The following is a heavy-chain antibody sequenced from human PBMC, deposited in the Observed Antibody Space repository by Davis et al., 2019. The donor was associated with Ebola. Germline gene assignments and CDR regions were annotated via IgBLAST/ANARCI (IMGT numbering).Heavy chain of an antibody. Sequence: GGSLRLSCAASGFTFSSYWMSWVRQAPGKGLEWVANIKQDGSEKYYVDSVKGRFTISRDNAKNSLYLQMNSLRAEDTAVYYCAKGSGSSGFRPLDVWGQGTTVTVSS. CDR3: AKGSGSSGFRPLDV. CDR1: GFTFSSYW. D-gene: IGHD3-22*01. CDR2: IKQDGSEK. J-gene: IGHJ6*02. V-gene: IGHV3-7*03.